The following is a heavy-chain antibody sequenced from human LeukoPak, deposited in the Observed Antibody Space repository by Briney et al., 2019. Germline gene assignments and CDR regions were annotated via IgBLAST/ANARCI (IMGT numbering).Heavy chain of an antibody. CDR3: ARGGDRGYDYCLDY. CDR1: GYTFTGYY. Sequence: ASVKVSCKASGYTFTGYYMHWVRQAPGQGLEWVGWINPNSGGANSAQKFQGRVTMTRDTSISTAYMELSSLRSDDTAVYYCARGGDRGYDYCLDYWGQGTLVTVSS. CDR2: INPNSGGA. V-gene: IGHV1-2*02. D-gene: IGHD5-12*01. J-gene: IGHJ4*02.